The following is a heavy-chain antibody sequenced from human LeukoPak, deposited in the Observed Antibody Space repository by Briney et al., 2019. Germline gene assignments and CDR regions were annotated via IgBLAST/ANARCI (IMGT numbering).Heavy chain of an antibody. CDR3: SGSYQVLAFDI. CDR2: INHSGST. CDR1: GYSISSGYY. V-gene: IGHV4-34*01. J-gene: IGHJ3*02. Sequence: SETLSLTCAVSGYSISSGYYWSWIRQPPGKGLEWIGEINHSGSTNYNPSLKSRVTISVDTSKNQFSLKLSSVTAADTAVYYCSGSYQVLAFDIWGQGTMVTVSS. D-gene: IGHD1-26*01.